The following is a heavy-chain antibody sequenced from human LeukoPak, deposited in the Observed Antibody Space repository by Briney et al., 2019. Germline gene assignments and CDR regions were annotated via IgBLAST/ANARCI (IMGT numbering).Heavy chain of an antibody. J-gene: IGHJ4*02. CDR3: ARRRFVRGPDVVNPFDY. CDR1: GGSISSSSYY. CDR2: IYYSGST. V-gene: IGHV4-39*01. Sequence: PSETLSLTCTVSGGSISSSSYYWGWIRQPPGKGLEWIGSIYYSGSTYYNPSLKSRVTISVDTSKNQFSLNLSSVTAADTAVYYCARRRFVRGPDVVNPFDYWGQGTLVTVSS. D-gene: IGHD2-8*01.